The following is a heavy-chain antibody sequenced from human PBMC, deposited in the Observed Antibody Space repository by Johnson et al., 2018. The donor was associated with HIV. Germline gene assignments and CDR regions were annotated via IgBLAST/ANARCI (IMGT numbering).Heavy chain of an antibody. Sequence: QVQVVESGGGLIQPGGSLRLSCAASGFTFSSYGMHWVRQAPGKGLEWVAFIRYDGSNKYYADSVKGRFTISRDNAKKSRYLQMNRLRGEDTAVYYCARDSTPWGGDYVGYGFDIWGQGTMVIVSS. J-gene: IGHJ3*02. CDR3: ARDSTPWGGDYVGYGFDI. D-gene: IGHD4-17*01. CDR2: IRYDGSNK. CDR1: GFTFSSYG. V-gene: IGHV3-30*02.